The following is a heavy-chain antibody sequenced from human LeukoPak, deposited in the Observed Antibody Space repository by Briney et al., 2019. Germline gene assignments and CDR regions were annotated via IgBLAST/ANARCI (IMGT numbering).Heavy chain of an antibody. CDR3: ATEKYYYDSSGYYLPPHFDY. CDR1: GYTFTGYY. V-gene: IGHV1-2*02. CDR2: INPNSGGT. J-gene: IGHJ4*02. Sequence: ASVKVSCKASGYTFTGYYMHWVRQAPGQGLEWMGWINPNSGGTNYAQKFQGRVTMTRDTSISTAYMELSRLRSDDTAVYYCATEKYYYDSSGYYLPPHFDYWGQGTLVTVSS. D-gene: IGHD3-22*01.